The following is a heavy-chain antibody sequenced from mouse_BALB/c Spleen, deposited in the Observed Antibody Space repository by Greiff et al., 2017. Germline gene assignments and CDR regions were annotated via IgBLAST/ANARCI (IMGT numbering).Heavy chain of an antibody. D-gene: IGHD2-4*01. CDR3: VRVYDYGGDYYAMDY. CDR1: GFTFNTNA. Sequence: EVQLVETGGGLVQPKGSLKLSCAASGFTFNTNAMNWVRQAPGKGLEWVARIRSKSNNYATYYADSVKDRFTISRDDSQSMLYLQMNNLKTEDTAMYYCVRVYDYGGDYYAMDYWGQGTSVTVSS. J-gene: IGHJ4*01. CDR2: IRSKSNNYAT. V-gene: IGHV10S3*01.